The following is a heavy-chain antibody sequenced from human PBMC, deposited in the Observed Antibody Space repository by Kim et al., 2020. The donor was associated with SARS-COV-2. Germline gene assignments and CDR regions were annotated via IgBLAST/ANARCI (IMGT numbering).Heavy chain of an antibody. D-gene: IGHD1-26*01. CDR3: ARDSEVGATTSWFDP. Sequence: GGSLRLSCAASGFTFSSYSMNGVRQAPGKGLEWVSSISSSSSYIYYADSVKGRFTISRDNAKNSLYLQMNSLRAEDTAVYYCARDSEVGATTSWFDPWGQGTLVTVSS. J-gene: IGHJ5*02. V-gene: IGHV3-21*01. CDR2: ISSSSSYI. CDR1: GFTFSSYS.